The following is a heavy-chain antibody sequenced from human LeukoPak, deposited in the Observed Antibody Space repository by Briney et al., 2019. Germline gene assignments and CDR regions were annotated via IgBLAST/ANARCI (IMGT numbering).Heavy chain of an antibody. D-gene: IGHD3-22*01. V-gene: IGHV3-11*01. Sequence: PGGSLRLSCSASGFTFRDYDMNWIRQAPGKGLEWVSYIRSDGSTIYDADSVKGRFFISRDNARNSLYLQMNSLRAEDTAVYYCAREGRGYYGDFDYWDQGTLVTVSS. CDR3: AREGRGYYGDFDY. CDR1: GFTFRDYD. J-gene: IGHJ4*02. CDR2: IRSDGSTI.